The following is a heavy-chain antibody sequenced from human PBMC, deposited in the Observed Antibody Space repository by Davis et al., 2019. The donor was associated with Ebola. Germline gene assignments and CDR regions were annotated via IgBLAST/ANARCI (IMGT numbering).Heavy chain of an antibody. D-gene: IGHD2/OR15-2a*01. Sequence: GRSLSLSCPASGFTFGDYTMHCVSQRPRKGLEWVSLISWGGGTAYSAGSVRGRLTVSRDNSKNSLYLQMNSLRSEDTALYYCAIDARSEYEGGFDYWGQGTLVTVSS. CDR3: AIDARSEYEGGFDY. CDR1: GFTFGDYT. CDR2: ISWGGGTA. V-gene: IGHV3-43*01. J-gene: IGHJ4*02.